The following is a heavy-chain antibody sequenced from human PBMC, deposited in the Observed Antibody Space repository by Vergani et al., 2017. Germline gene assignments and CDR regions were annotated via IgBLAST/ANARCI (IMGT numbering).Heavy chain of an antibody. D-gene: IGHD2-2*01. CDR1: GYTFTYRY. Sequence: QMQLVQSGAEVKKTGSSVKVSCKASGYTFTYRYLHWVRQAPGQALEWMGWITPFNGNTNYAQKFQDRVTITRDRSMSTAYMELSSLRSEDTAMYYCALAESSTSCINSVCITPETGSWFDPWGQGTLVTFSS. J-gene: IGHJ5*02. V-gene: IGHV1-45*02. CDR2: ITPFNGNT. CDR3: ALAESSTSCINSVCITPETGSWFDP.